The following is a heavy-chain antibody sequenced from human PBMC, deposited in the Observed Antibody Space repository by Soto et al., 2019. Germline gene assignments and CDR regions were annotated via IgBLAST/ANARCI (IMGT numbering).Heavy chain of an antibody. D-gene: IGHD3-10*01. CDR1: GFTFSSYA. Sequence: GGSLRLSCSASGFTFSSYAMYWVRQAPGKGLEYVSAISRNATATYYGDSVKGRFTISRDNTKNTLYLQMSSLRAEDTAVYHCVKGGLMVHYYYFDMDVWGQGTTVTVSS. V-gene: IGHV3-64D*06. CDR3: VKGGLMVHYYYFDMDV. J-gene: IGHJ6*02. CDR2: ISRNATAT.